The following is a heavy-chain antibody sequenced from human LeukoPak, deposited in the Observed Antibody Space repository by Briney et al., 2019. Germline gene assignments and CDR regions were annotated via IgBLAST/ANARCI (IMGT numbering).Heavy chain of an antibody. Sequence: GGSLRLYCAASGFTVSSSYMSWVRQAPGKGLEWVSVIYSGGSTYYADSVKGRFTISRDNSKNTLYLQMNSLRAEDTAVYYCARDPQLWLPEPPFDYWGQGTLVTVSS. CDR3: ARDPQLWLPEPPFDY. D-gene: IGHD5-18*01. CDR2: IYSGGST. J-gene: IGHJ4*02. V-gene: IGHV3-53*01. CDR1: GFTVSSSY.